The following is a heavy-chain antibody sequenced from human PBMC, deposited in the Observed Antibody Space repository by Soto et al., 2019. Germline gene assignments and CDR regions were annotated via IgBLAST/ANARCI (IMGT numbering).Heavy chain of an antibody. J-gene: IGHJ4*02. CDR3: ANQRSREGYNFIEY. D-gene: IGHD5-12*01. CDR2: IYHSGST. V-gene: IGHV4-38-2*02. CDR1: GYSIASGYC. Sequence: TMSLTWTVSGYSIASGYCLGWIRHPPGKGLEWIGSIYHSGSTYYNPSLQSRVTISVDTSKNQVSLKLTSVTVADTAVYFCANQRSREGYNFIEYWGQGIQVTLSS.